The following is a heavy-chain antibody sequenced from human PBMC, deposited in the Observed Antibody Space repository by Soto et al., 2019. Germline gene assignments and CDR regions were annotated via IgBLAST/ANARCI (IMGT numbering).Heavy chain of an antibody. J-gene: IGHJ6*02. CDR3: ARDLLRYFDWLLWGYGMDV. D-gene: IGHD3-9*01. V-gene: IGHV4-30-4*01. Sequence: QVQLQESGPGLVKPSQTLSLTCTVSGGSISSGDYYWSWIRQPPGKGLEWIGYIYYSGSTYYNPSLKSRVTISVDTSKNQFSLKLSSVTAADTAVYYCARDLLRYFDWLLWGYGMDVWGQGTTVTVSS. CDR2: IYYSGST. CDR1: GGSISSGDYY.